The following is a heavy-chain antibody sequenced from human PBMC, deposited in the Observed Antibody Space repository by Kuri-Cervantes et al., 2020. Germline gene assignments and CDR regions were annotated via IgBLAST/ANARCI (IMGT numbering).Heavy chain of an antibody. Sequence: GSLRLSCTVSGGSISSYYWSWIRQPPGKGLEWIGYIYYSGSTNYNPSLKSRVTISVDTSKNQFSLKPSSVTAADTAVYYCARGRGYYYYYMDVWGKGTTVTVSS. CDR2: IYYSGST. D-gene: IGHD3-10*01. CDR1: GGSISSYY. J-gene: IGHJ6*03. V-gene: IGHV4-59*01. CDR3: ARGRGYYYYYMDV.